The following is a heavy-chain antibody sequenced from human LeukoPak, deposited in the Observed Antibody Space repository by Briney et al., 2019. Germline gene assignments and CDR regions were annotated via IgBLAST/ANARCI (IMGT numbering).Heavy chain of an antibody. J-gene: IGHJ4*02. CDR3: ARGQRGYSYGPFDY. Sequence: SETLSLTCTVSGASISSNNYYWGWVRQPPGKGLEWIGNIYSSGNTYYNASLKSRVTIYIDTSKNQFSLKLSSVTAADTAVYYCARGQRGYSYGPFDYWGQGTLVTVSS. V-gene: IGHV4-39*07. CDR2: IYSSGNT. D-gene: IGHD5-18*01. CDR1: GASISSNNYY.